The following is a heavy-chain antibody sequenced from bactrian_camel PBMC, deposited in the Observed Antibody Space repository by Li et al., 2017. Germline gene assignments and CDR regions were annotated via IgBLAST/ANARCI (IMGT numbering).Heavy chain of an antibody. Sequence: VQLVESGGGSVQAGGSLRLSCVIEGFPWPRYCMGWFRQGPEKEREGVACIDHDGHTTYADFVKGRFTISQTDRKNMLYLQMNSLQIEDTGVYTCAAGVGSYYKDSCTYTYWGQGTQVTVS. CDR2: IDHDGHT. V-gene: IGHV3S63*01. CDR3: AAGVGSYYKDSCTYTY. CDR1: GFPWPRYC. J-gene: IGHJ4*01. D-gene: IGHD2*01.